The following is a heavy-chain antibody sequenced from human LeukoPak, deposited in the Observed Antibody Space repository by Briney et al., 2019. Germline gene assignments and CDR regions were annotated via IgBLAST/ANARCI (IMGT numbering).Heavy chain of an antibody. D-gene: IGHD4-17*01. CDR3: ARTGSNRFYGDSYCDY. CDR2: ISGSGGST. Sequence: GGSLTLSCAPSGFPFSSYHMSWVRQAPGKGLEWVSAISGSGGSTYYADSVKGRFTISRDNSKNTLYLQMNSLRAEDTAVYYCARTGSNRFYGDSYCDYGGEGTLVTVSS. J-gene: IGHJ4*02. CDR1: GFPFSSYH. V-gene: IGHV3-23*01.